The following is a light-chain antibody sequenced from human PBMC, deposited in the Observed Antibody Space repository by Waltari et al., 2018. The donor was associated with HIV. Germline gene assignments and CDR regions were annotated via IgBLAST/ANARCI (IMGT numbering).Light chain of an antibody. V-gene: IGLV1-40*01. J-gene: IGLJ2*01. CDR2: GNN. CDR1: SSNIGAGHD. Sequence: QSVLTQPPSVSGAPGQRVTISCTGSSSNIGAGHDVHCYHQLPGTAPKLLIYGNNNRPAGVPDRFSGSKSCTSASRAITGLQAEDEADYYCQSYDSSLSGLVFGEGTKLTVL. CDR3: QSYDSSLSGLV.